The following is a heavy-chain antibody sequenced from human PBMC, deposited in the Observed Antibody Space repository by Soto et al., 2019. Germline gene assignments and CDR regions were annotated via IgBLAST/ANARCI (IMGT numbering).Heavy chain of an antibody. CDR1: GFTFSSYA. D-gene: IGHD3-16*02. J-gene: IGHJ4*02. V-gene: IGHV3-23*01. CDR3: AKDPSHVFYDYIWGSYRYTGTTYFDY. Sequence: PGGSLRLSCAPSGFTFSSYAMSWVRQAPGKGLEWVSAISGSGGSTYYADSVKGRFTISRDNPKNTTYLQMNSLIADDTAVYYCAKDPSHVFYDYIWGSYRYTGTTYFDYWGQGTLVTVSS. CDR2: ISGSGGST.